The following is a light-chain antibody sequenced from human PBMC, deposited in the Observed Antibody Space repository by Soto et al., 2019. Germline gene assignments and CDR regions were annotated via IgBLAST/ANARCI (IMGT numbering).Light chain of an antibody. CDR2: GAS. J-gene: IGKJ2*01. CDR1: QSVSSSY. V-gene: IGKV3-20*01. CDR3: QQYGSSPYT. Sequence: EIVLTQSPGTLSLSPGERATLSCRASQSVSSSYLAWYQQKTGQAPRLLIYGASSRATGIPDRFSGSGSGTDFTLTISRLEPEVFAVYYCQQYGSSPYTFVQGTKLEIK.